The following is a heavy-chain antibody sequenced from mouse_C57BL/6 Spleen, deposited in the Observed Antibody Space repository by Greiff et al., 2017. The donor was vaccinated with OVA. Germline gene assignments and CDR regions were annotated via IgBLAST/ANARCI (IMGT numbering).Heavy chain of an antibody. Sequence: EVMLVESGGGLVKPGGSLKLSCAASGFTFSSYTMSWVRQTPEKRLEWVATISGGGGNTYYPASVKGRFTISRANAKNTLYLQMSSLRSEDTALYYCARGIYYGSSLYYAMDYWGQGTSVTVSS. D-gene: IGHD1-1*01. CDR2: ISGGGGNT. CDR1: GFTFSSYT. CDR3: ARGIYYGSSLYYAMDY. V-gene: IGHV5-9*01. J-gene: IGHJ4*01.